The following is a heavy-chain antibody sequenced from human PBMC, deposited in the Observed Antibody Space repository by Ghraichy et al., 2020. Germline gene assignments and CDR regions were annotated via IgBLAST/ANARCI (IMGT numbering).Heavy chain of an antibody. CDR1: GFTFSSYS. Sequence: GESLNISCAASGFTFSSYSMNWVRQAPGKGLEWVSSISSSSYIYYADSVKGRFTISRDNAKNSLYLQMNSLRAEDTAVYYCARDQTYSGYDQGGWYYFDYWGQGTLVTVSS. CDR3: ARDQTYSGYDQGGWYYFDY. CDR2: ISSSSYI. V-gene: IGHV3-21*01. D-gene: IGHD5-12*01. J-gene: IGHJ4*02.